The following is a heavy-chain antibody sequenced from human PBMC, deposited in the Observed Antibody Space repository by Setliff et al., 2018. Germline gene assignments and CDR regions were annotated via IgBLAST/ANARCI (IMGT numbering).Heavy chain of an antibody. V-gene: IGHV4-4*07. CDR3: ARKGISALSGAFDM. CDR2: IYIGGSA. J-gene: IGHJ3*02. D-gene: IGHD1-26*01. CDR1: GGSISSYY. Sequence: SETLSLTCTVCGGSISSYYWSWIRQPAGKGLEWIGHIYIGGSANSNPSLKSRVTMSIDTSKNQFSLKLSSVTAADTAVYYCARKGISALSGAFDMWGQGTMVTVSS.